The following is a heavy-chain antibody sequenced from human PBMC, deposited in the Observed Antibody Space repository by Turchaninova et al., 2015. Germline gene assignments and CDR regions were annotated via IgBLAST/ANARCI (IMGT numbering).Heavy chain of an antibody. CDR1: GLTFSDYW. CDR3: AKSDWFDP. V-gene: IGHV3-74*03. Sequence: EVQLVESGGGLVQPGGSLRLSWAAYGLTFSDYWMNSIRQAPGKGLVWVSRIKGDGSITKYADSVKGRFTISRDNAKNTLYLQMNSLRVEDTAVYYCAKSDWFDPWGQGTLVTVSS. CDR2: IKGDGSIT. J-gene: IGHJ5*02.